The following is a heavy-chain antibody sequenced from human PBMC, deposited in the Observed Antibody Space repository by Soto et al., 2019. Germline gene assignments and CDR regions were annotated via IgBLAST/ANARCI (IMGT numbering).Heavy chain of an antibody. CDR1: GFTFDDYA. CDR2: ISGDGGST. Sequence: GGSLRLSCAASGFTFDDYAMHWVRQAPGKGLERVSLISGDGGSTYYADSVKGRFTISRDNSKNSLYLQMNSLRTEDTALYYCAKDGGSYYYFDYWGQGTLVTVSS. D-gene: IGHD1-26*01. CDR3: AKDGGSYYYFDY. V-gene: IGHV3-43*02. J-gene: IGHJ4*02.